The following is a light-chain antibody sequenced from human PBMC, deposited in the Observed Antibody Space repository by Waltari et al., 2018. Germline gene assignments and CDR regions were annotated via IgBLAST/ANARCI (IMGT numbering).Light chain of an antibody. J-gene: IGLJ3*02. CDR3: QTGGHGTWV. CDR1: SGHSSNI. Sequence: QLVLTQSPSASASLGASVKLTCTLSSGHSSNIIAWLQQQPEKGPRYLMKVNSDGSHSKGDDIPDRFSGPSSGAERYLTISSVQSEDEADDYCQTGGHGTWVFGGGTTLTVL. V-gene: IGLV4-69*01. CDR2: VNSDGSH.